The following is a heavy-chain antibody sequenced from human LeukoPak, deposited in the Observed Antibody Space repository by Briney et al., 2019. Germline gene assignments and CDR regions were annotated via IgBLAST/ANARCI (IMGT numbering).Heavy chain of an antibody. J-gene: IGHJ4*02. D-gene: IGHD5-24*01. Sequence: PGGSLRLSCAASGFTFDDYAMHWVRQAPGKGLEWVSGISWNSGSIGYADSVKGRFTISRDNSKNTLYLQMNSLRAEDTAVYYCAKDRLRWAQLQYYFDYWGQGTLVTV. CDR3: AKDRLRWAQLQYYFDY. V-gene: IGHV3-9*01. CDR2: ISWNSGSI. CDR1: GFTFDDYA.